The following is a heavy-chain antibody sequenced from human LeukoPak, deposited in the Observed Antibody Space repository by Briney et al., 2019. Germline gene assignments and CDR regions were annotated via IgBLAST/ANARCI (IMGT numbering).Heavy chain of an antibody. CDR1: GGTFSSYA. CDR3: ARDHGEFCGGDCITWGDAFDI. D-gene: IGHD2-21*01. CDR2: IIPIFGTA. J-gene: IGHJ3*02. V-gene: IGHV1-69*01. Sequence: ASVKVSCKASGGTFSSYAISWVRQAPGQGLEWMGGIIPIFGTANYAQKFQGRVTITADESTSTAYMELSSLRSEDTAVYYCARDHGEFCGGDCITWGDAFDIWGQGTMVTVSS.